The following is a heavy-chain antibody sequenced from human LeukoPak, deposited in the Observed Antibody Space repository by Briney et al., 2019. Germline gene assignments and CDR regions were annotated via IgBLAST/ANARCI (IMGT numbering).Heavy chain of an antibody. V-gene: IGHV4-59*08. Sequence: SETLSLTCTVSGGSISSYYWSWIRQPPGKGLEWIGYIYYSGSTNYNPSLKSRVTISVDTSKNQFSLKLSSVTAADTAVYYCVRRGSCGDDCYYFDYWGQGTLVTVSS. CDR2: IYYSGST. D-gene: IGHD2-21*02. J-gene: IGHJ4*02. CDR1: GGSISSYY. CDR3: VRRGSCGDDCYYFDY.